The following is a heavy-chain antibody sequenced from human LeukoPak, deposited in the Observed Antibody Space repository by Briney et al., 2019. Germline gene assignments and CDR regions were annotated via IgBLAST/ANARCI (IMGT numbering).Heavy chain of an antibody. D-gene: IGHD3-10*01. J-gene: IGHJ4*02. CDR3: ARFSKGRITSFFDY. V-gene: IGHV1-2*02. CDR2: INPNSGGT. Sequence: GASVKVSCKASGYTFTGYYMHWVRQAPGQGLEWMGWINPNSGGTNYAQTYQGRVTMTRDTSISTAYMELSRLRSDDTAVYYCARFSKGRITSFFDYWGQGTLVTVSS. CDR1: GYTFTGYY.